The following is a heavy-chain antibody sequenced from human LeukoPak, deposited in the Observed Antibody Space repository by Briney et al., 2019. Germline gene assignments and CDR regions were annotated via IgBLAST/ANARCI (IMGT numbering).Heavy chain of an antibody. Sequence: ASVKVSCKASGYTFSSHYVHWVRHAPGQGLEWMGIINPSGGSTSYAQKFQGRVTMTRDKSTSTVYMELKSVRSEDTAVYYCAGAVMMHGEAIPAHWGQGTPVTVSS. CDR3: AGAVMMHGEAIPAH. D-gene: IGHD3-16*01. J-gene: IGHJ4*02. V-gene: IGHV1-46*01. CDR2: INPSGGST. CDR1: GYTFSSHY.